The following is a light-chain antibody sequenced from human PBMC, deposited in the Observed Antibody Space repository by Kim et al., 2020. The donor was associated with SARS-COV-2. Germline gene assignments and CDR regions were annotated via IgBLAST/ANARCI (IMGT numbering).Light chain of an antibody. V-gene: IGLV2-11*01. CDR2: DVS. CDR3: YSYAGSYRGV. CDR1: SSDVGGYNY. Sequence: QSVLTQPRSVSGSPGQSVTISCTGTSSDVGGYNYVSWYQQHPGKAPKLMIYDVSKRPSGVPDRFSGSKSGNTASLTISGLQAEDEADYYCYSYAGSYRGVFGGGTQLTVL. J-gene: IGLJ3*02.